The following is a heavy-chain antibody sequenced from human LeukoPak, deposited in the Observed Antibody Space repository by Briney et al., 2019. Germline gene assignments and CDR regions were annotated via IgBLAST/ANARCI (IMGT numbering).Heavy chain of an antibody. CDR3: AVSGDGYNYFDY. D-gene: IGHD5-24*01. CDR2: IYNDVSST. J-gene: IGHJ4*02. CDR1: GLTFSSYW. V-gene: IGHV3-74*01. Sequence: GGSLRLSCAASGLTFSSYWMHWVRQAPGKGLVWVSGIYNDVSSTTYADSVKGRFTTSRDNARNTLYLQMNSLRGEDTAVYYCAVSGDGYNYFDYWGQGTLVTVSS.